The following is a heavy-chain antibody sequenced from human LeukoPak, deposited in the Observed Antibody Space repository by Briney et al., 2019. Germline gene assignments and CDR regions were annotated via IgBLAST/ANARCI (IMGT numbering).Heavy chain of an antibody. CDR2: INWNGGST. V-gene: IGHV3-20*04. D-gene: IGHD3-16*02. Sequence: GGSLRLSCAASGFTFDDYGMSWVRQAPGKGLEWVSGINWNGGSTGYAGSVKGRFTISRDNAKNSLYLQMNSLRAEDTALYYCARDGMITFGGVIVYHYYMDVWGKGTTVTVSS. J-gene: IGHJ6*03. CDR3: ARDGMITFGGVIVYHYYMDV. CDR1: GFTFDDYG.